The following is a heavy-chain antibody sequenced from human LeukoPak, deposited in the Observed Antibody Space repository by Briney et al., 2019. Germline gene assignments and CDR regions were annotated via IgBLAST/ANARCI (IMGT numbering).Heavy chain of an antibody. CDR2: ISAYNGNT. D-gene: IGHD5-18*01. V-gene: IGHV1-18*04. CDR1: GYTFSSYG. Sequence: GASVKVSCTASGYTFSSYGISWVRQAPGQGLEWMGWISAYNGNTNYAQKLQGRVTMTTDTSTSTAYMELRSLRSDDTAVYYCARVEGIQPWWRGMDVWGKGTTVTVSS. J-gene: IGHJ6*04. CDR3: ARVEGIQPWWRGMDV.